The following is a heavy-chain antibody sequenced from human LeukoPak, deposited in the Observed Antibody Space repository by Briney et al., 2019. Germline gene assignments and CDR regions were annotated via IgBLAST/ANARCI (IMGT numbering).Heavy chain of an antibody. CDR2: IYSGGST. V-gene: IGHV3-66*01. Sequence: GGSLRLSCAASGLTVSSNYMSWVRQAPGKGLEWVSVIYSGGSTYYADSVKGRFTISRDNSKNTLYLQMNSLRAEDTAVYYCARDYYYDSSGYSYYFDYWGQGTLVTVSS. CDR1: GLTVSSNY. J-gene: IGHJ4*02. D-gene: IGHD3-22*01. CDR3: ARDYYYDSSGYSYYFDY.